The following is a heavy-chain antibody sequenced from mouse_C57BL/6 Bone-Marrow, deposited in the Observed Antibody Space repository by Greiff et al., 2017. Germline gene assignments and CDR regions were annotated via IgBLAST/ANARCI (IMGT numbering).Heavy chain of an antibody. J-gene: IGHJ3*01. CDR3: TYSLAWFAY. CDR1: GFNIKDDY. Sequence: EVKVEESGAELVRPGASVKLSCTASGFNIKDDYMHWVKQRPEQGLEWIGWIDPENGDTEYASKFQGKATITADTSSNTAYLQLSSLTSEDTAVYYCTYSLAWFAYWGQGTLVTVSA. V-gene: IGHV14-4*01. D-gene: IGHD2-12*01. CDR2: IDPENGDT.